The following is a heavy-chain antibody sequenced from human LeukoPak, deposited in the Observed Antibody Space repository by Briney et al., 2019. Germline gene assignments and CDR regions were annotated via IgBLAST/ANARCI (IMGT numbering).Heavy chain of an antibody. J-gene: IGHJ6*04. CDR1: GFTFSSYE. D-gene: IGHD3-10*02. CDR2: ISSSGSTI. Sequence: GGSLRLSCAASGFTFSSYETNWVRQAPGKGLEWVSYISSSGSTIYHADSVKGRFTISRDNAKNSLYLQMNSLRAEDTAVYYCAELGITMIGGVWGKGTTVTISS. CDR3: AELGITMIGGV. V-gene: IGHV3-48*03.